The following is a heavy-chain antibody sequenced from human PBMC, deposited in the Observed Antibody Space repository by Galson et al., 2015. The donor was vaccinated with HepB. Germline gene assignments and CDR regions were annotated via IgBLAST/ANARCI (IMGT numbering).Heavy chain of an antibody. D-gene: IGHD3-10*01. Sequence: SVKVSCKASGYTFTSYYMHWVRQAPGQGLEWMGIINPSGGSTSYAQKFQGRVTMTRDTSTSTVYMELSSLRSEDTAVYYCARLAGDTMVRGVIISPPPYGMDVWGQGTTVTVSS. J-gene: IGHJ6*02. CDR2: INPSGGST. CDR3: ARLAGDTMVRGVIISPPPYGMDV. CDR1: GYTFTSYY. V-gene: IGHV1-46*01.